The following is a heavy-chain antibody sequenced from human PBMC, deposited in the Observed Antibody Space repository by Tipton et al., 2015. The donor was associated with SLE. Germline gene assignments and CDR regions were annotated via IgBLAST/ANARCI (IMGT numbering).Heavy chain of an antibody. V-gene: IGHV1-8*02. J-gene: IGHJ4*02. CDR2: MNPDSGHT. D-gene: IGHD5-24*01. CDR3: ARGRWADFDY. CDR1: GYTFTTYD. Sequence: QSGAEVKKPGASVKVSCKASGYTFTTYDINWVRQATGQGLEWMGWMNPDSGHTGYAQKFQDRVTMTRSTSLSIAYMELGSLRSEDTAVYYCARGRWADFDYWGQGTLVTVSS.